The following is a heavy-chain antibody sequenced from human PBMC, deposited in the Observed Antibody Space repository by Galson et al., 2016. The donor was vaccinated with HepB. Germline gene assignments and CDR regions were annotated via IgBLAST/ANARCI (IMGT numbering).Heavy chain of an antibody. J-gene: IGHJ6*02. CDR2: IYHSGTT. CDR3: ARDSVPVSRTVHSGLDV. Sequence: LSLTCAVSGASISSTNWWSWVRLPPGKGLEWIGEIYHSGTTYYNPSLKSRVTISLDKSKNQFSLKLTSVTAADTAVYYCARDSVPVSRTVHSGLDVWGQGTTVTVSS. CDR1: GASISSTNW. D-gene: IGHD2-2*01. V-gene: IGHV4-4*02.